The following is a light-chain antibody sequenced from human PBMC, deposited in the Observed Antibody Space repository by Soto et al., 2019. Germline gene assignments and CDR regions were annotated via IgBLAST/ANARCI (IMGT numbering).Light chain of an antibody. V-gene: IGKV3-15*01. CDR1: QTVSRN. CDR3: HQYNNWPS. Sequence: EVVMTQCPSTRAMSAGQRAILSCRASQTVSRNLALYQQRPRQAPRLLIYDISNRGAGVPARFSGSGSETEFTLTIRILQSEDFAVYVCHQYNNWPSFGQGTRLENK. CDR2: DIS. J-gene: IGKJ5*01.